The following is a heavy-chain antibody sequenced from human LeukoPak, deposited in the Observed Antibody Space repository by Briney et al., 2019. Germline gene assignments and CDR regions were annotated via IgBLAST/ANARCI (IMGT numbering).Heavy chain of an antibody. Sequence: PGRSLRLSCAASGFTFSSYAMSWVRQAPGKGLEWISTISGSGGSTYYVDSVKGRFTISRDNSKNTLYLQMNSLRAEDTAIYYCAKDQQSISYSPWGQGTLVTVSS. CDR2: ISGSGGST. D-gene: IGHD4-11*01. CDR3: AKDQQSISYSP. CDR1: GFTFSSYA. V-gene: IGHV3-23*01. J-gene: IGHJ5*02.